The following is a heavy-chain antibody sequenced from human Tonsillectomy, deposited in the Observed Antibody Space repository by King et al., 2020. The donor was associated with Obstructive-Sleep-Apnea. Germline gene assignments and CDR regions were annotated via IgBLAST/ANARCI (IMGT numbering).Heavy chain of an antibody. V-gene: IGHV3-30*02. Sequence: QVQLVESGGGVVQPGRSLRLSCAASGFTFSSYGMHWVRQAPGKGLEWVAFIRYDGSNKYYADSVKGRFTISRDNSKNTLYLQMNSLRAEDTAVYYCAKDLFLEWLLYSDGMDVWGQGTTVTVSS. D-gene: IGHD3-3*01. CDR3: AKDLFLEWLLYSDGMDV. CDR2: IRYDGSNK. J-gene: IGHJ6*02. CDR1: GFTFSSYG.